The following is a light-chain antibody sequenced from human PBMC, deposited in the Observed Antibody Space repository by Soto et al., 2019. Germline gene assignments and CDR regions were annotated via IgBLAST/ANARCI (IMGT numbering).Light chain of an antibody. CDR1: EDISDY. J-gene: IGKJ5*01. V-gene: IGKV1-33*01. CDR3: QQYEALPRT. Sequence: DIQMTQLPSSLSASVGDRVTITCQASEDISDYLGWYQQKPGEAPKLLISEASNLETGVPSRFSGSGSVTDFTFTISSLQPDDIATYYCQQYEALPRTFGQGTRLEIK. CDR2: EAS.